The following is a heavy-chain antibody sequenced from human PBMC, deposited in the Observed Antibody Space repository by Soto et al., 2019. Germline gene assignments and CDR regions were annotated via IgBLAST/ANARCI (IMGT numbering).Heavy chain of an antibody. V-gene: IGHV3-30*18. CDR1: GFTFSSYG. CDR3: AKGAAAGPYYYYGMDV. Sequence: QVQLVESGGGVVQPGRSLRLSCAASGFTFSSYGMHWVRQAPGKGLEWVAVISYDGRNNYYADSVKGRFTISRDNSKNTLYLQMNSLRAEDTAVYYCAKGAAAGPYYYYGMDVWGQGTTVTVSS. J-gene: IGHJ6*02. D-gene: IGHD6-13*01. CDR2: ISYDGRNN.